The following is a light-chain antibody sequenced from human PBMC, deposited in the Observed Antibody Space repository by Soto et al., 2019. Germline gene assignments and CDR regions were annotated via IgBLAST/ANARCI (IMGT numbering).Light chain of an antibody. CDR1: TGAVTSGHY. V-gene: IGLV7-46*01. J-gene: IGLJ3*02. CDR3: LLSYGRVRV. Sequence: QAVVTQEPSLTVSPGGTVTLTCGSSTGAVTSGHYPYWFQQKPGQAPRTLIYDTSKRHSWTPARFSGSLLGGKAALPLSGAQPEDEAEYYCLLSYGRVRVFGGGTKVTVL. CDR2: DTS.